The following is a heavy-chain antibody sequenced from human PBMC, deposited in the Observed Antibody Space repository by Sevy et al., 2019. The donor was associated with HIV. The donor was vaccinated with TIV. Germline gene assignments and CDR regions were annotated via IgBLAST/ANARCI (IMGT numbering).Heavy chain of an antibody. J-gene: IGHJ4*02. CDR1: GYTFTNND. CDR2: MNPNSADT. D-gene: IGHD2-21*02. Sequence: ASVKVSCTASGYTFTNNDIIWVRQATGQGLEWMGGMNPNSADTGNALKFQGRVTLTNNPARSTAYVELGSLTSEDTAVYYCARASPCGGDCYYFDFWGQGTLLTVSS. V-gene: IGHV1-8*01. CDR3: ARASPCGGDCYYFDF.